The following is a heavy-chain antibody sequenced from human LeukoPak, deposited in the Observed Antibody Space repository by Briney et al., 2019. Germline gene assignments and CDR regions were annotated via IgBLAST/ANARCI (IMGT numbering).Heavy chain of an antibody. Sequence: TPSETLSLTCTVSGGSISSGGYYWSWIRQHPGKGLEWIGYIYYSGSTYNNPSLKSRVTISVDTSKNQFSLKLSSVTAADTAVYYCARESGENKDYGDYGLEIYYYYYMGVWGKGTTVTVSS. D-gene: IGHD4-17*01. CDR1: GGSISSGGYY. CDR2: IYYSGST. CDR3: ARESGENKDYGDYGLEIYYYYYMGV. J-gene: IGHJ6*03. V-gene: IGHV4-31*03.